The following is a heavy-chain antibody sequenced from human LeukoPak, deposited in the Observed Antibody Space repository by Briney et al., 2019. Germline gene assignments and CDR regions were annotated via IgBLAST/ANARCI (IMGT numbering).Heavy chain of an antibody. CDR2: IIPIFGTA. CDR3: ASLTSGYGDFDY. D-gene: IGHD4-17*01. V-gene: IGHV1-69*05. J-gene: IGHJ4*02. CDR1: GGTFSSYA. Sequence: SVKVSCKASGGTFSSYAISWVRQAPGQGIEWMGRIIPIFGTANHAQKFQGRVTITTDESTSTAYMELSSLRSEHTAVYYCASLTSGYGDFDYWGQGTLVTLSS.